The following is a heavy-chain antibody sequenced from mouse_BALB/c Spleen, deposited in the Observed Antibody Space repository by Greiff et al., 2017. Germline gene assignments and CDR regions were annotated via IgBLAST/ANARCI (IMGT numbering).Heavy chain of an antibody. J-gene: IGHJ4*01. CDR3: ARWLLGPSMDY. CDR2: IDPENGNT. D-gene: IGHD2-3*01. CDR1: GFNIKDYY. Sequence: EVKLQQSGAELVRPGALVKLSCKASGFNIKDYYMHWVKQRPEQGLEWIGWIDPENGNTIYDPKFQGKASITADTSSNTAYLQLSSLTSEDTAVYYCARWLLGPSMDYWGQGTSVTVSS. V-gene: IGHV14-1*02.